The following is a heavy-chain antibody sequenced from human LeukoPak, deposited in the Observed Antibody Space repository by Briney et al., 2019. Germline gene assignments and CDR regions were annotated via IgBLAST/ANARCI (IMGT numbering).Heavy chain of an antibody. CDR3: ARGRGVDTANWLGFGY. CDR1: GGSFSGYY. D-gene: IGHD5-18*01. Sequence: PSETLSLTCAVYGGSFSGYYWSWIRQPPGKGLEWIGEINHSGSTNYNPSLKSRVTISVDTSKNQFSLKLSSVTAADTAVYYCARGRGVDTANWLGFGYWGQGTLVTVSS. V-gene: IGHV4-34*01. CDR2: INHSGST. J-gene: IGHJ4*02.